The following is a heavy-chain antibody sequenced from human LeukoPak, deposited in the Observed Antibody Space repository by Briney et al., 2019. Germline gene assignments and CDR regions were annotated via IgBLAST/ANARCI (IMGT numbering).Heavy chain of an antibody. CDR3: ARVVAAAGNNWFDP. D-gene: IGHD6-13*01. CDR2: VYYSGST. Sequence: SETLSLTCTVSGGSISSATYYWGWIRQPPGKGLEWIGSVYYSGSTYYTPSLKTRLTMSIDTSKNQFSLKLNSVTAADTAVYYCARVVAAAGNNWFDPWGQGTLVTVSS. J-gene: IGHJ5*02. CDR1: GGSISSATYY. V-gene: IGHV4-39*07.